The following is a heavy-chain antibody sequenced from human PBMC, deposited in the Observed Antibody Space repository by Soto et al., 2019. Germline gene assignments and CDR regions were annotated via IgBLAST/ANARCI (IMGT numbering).Heavy chain of an antibody. CDR2: ISAYNGNT. D-gene: IGHD3-16*01. CDR3: ARDRYDYIWASYIFQYYHYMDV. CDR1: GYTFTSYG. J-gene: IGHJ6*03. Sequence: QVQLVQSGAEVKKPGASVKVSCKASGYTFTSYGISWVRQAPGQGLEWMGWISAYNGNTNYAQKLQGRVTMTTDTSKSTAYMELRSLRSDGTAMYYSARDRYDYIWASYIFQYYHYMDVWGKRNTVIDS. V-gene: IGHV1-18*01.